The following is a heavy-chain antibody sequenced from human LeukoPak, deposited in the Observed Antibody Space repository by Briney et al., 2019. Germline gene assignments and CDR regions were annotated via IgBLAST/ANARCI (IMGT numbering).Heavy chain of an antibody. CDR3: ASSSGGCSGGSCYYWFDP. D-gene: IGHD2-15*01. CDR2: IIPIFGIA. V-gene: IGHV1-69*15. J-gene: IGHJ5*02. CDR1: GGTFSSYA. Sequence: SVKVSCKASGGTFSSYAISWVRQAPGQGLEWMGRIIPIFGIANHAQKFQGRVTITADESTSTAYMELSSLRSEDTAVYYCASSSGGCSGGSCYYWFDPWGQGTLVTVSS.